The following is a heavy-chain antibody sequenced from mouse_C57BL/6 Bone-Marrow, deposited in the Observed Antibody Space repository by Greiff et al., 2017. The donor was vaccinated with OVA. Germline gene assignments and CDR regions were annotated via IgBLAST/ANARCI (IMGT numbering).Heavy chain of an antibody. CDR1: GYTFTDYE. CDR3: TRFEGWLRFAY. D-gene: IGHD2-2*01. CDR2: IDPETGGT. Sequence: VKLMESGAELVRPGASVTLSCKASGYTFTDYEMHWVKQTPVHGLEWIGAIDPETGGTAYNQKFKGKAILTADKSSSTAYMELRSLTSEDSAVYYCTRFEGWLRFAYWGQGTLVTVSA. V-gene: IGHV1-15*01. J-gene: IGHJ3*01.